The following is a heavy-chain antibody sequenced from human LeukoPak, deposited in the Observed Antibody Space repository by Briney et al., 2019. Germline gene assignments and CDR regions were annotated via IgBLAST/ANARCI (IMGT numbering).Heavy chain of an antibody. D-gene: IGHD3-22*01. CDR3: AKENWVYNWKYDSSGSGINY. CDR2: ISGGGGST. CDR1: GFTFTNYA. V-gene: IGHV3-23*01. J-gene: IGHJ4*02. Sequence: GGSLRLSCAASGFTFTNYAMSWVRQAPGKGLEWASTISGGGGSTYSADSVMGRFTISRDNSKTTLYLQMNSLRAEDTAVYYCAKENWVYNWKYDSSGSGINYWGQGTRVTVSS.